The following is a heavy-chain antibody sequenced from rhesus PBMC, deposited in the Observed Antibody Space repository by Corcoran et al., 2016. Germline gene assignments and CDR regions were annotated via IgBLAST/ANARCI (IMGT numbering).Heavy chain of an antibody. D-gene: IGHD1-1*01. CDR1: GGSISGYNY. V-gene: IGHV4S14*01. Sequence: QVQLQESGPGLVKPSETLSLTCAVSGGSISGYNYWSWIRQPPGKGLEWIGRTYGSGGSNYLNPSLTSRVTLSVGTSKNQFSLKLSSVTAADTAVYYCASPLRSWNYVAFDFWGQGLRVTVSS. CDR3: ASPLRSWNYVAFDF. CDR2: TYGSGGSN. J-gene: IGHJ3*01.